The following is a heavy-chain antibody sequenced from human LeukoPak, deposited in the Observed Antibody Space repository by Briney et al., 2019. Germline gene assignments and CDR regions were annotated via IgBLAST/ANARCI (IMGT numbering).Heavy chain of an antibody. CDR3: ARRLTQYDCFDP. V-gene: IGHV6-1*01. J-gene: IGHJ5*02. Sequence: SQTLSLTCAISGDSVSSNSVTWNWIRQSPSRGLEWLGRTYYRSTWYNDYAVSVRGRITVSPDTSKNQFSLHLNSVTPEDTAVYYCARRLTQYDCFDPWGQGILVTVSS. D-gene: IGHD2-2*01. CDR2: TYYRSTWYN. CDR1: GDSVSSNSVT.